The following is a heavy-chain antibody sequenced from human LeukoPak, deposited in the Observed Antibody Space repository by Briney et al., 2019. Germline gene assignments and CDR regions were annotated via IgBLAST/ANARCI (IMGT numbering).Heavy chain of an antibody. V-gene: IGHV3-23*01. D-gene: IGHD1-26*01. Sequence: GGSLRLSCAASGFTFSSYAMSWVRQAPGKGLEWVSAISGSGGNTYYADSVKGRFTISRDNAKNSLSLQMNSLRAEDTAVYFCARDRSGTYLDSFDIWGQGTMVTVSS. CDR2: ISGSGGNT. CDR1: GFTFSSYA. CDR3: ARDRSGTYLDSFDI. J-gene: IGHJ3*02.